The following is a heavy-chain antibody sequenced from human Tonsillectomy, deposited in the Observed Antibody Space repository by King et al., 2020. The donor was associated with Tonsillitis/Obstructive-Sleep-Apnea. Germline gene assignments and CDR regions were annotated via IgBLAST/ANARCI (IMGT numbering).Heavy chain of an antibody. CDR2: INPSVGST. Sequence: QLVQSGAEVKKPGASVKVSCRAAGYTFTSYYIHWVRQAPAQGLEWMGLINPSVGSTRYAKKFLDRVTMTRDTSPSTVYMELSSLRDEDTAVYYCARTGIVATTTSFDYWGQGTLVTVSS. D-gene: IGHD5-12*01. J-gene: IGHJ4*02. CDR3: ARTGIVATTTSFDY. V-gene: IGHV1-46*01. CDR1: GYTFTSYY.